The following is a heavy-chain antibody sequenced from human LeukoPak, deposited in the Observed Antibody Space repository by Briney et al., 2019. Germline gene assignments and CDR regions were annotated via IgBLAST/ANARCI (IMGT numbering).Heavy chain of an antibody. CDR2: MNHSGSA. J-gene: IGHJ3*02. V-gene: IGHV4-34*01. D-gene: IGHD2-21*01. Sequence: PSETLSFTCAVYGGSFSGYYWTWIRQPPGKGLEWIGEMNHSGSANYNPSLKSRVTISVDTSKNQFSLKLSSVTAADTAVYYCARARWGLRAFDIWGQGTMVTVSS. CDR3: ARARWGLRAFDI. CDR1: GGSFSGYY.